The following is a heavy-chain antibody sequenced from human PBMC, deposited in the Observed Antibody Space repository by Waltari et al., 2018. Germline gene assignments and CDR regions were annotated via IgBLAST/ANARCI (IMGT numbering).Heavy chain of an antibody. J-gene: IGHJ5*02. D-gene: IGHD2-2*01. CDR2: IKTNTGKP. CDR1: GYTFINYG. V-gene: IGHV7-4-1*02. CDR3: ARGDIVIVPAADNWFDP. Sequence: QVQLVQSGSEMKKPGASVKVSCKASGYTFINYGVNWVRQAPGQGLEWMGWIKTNTGKPKYAQVFTGRFVFSSDTSVNTAYLQISNLKTEDTAVYYCARGDIVIVPAADNWFDPWGQGTLVTVSS.